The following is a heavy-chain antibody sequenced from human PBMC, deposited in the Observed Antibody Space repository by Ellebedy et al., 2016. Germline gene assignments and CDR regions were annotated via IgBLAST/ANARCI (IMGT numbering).Heavy chain of an antibody. Sequence: SGPTLVKPTQTLTLTCTFSGFSLSTSGVGVGWIRQPPGKALEWLALIYWNDDKRYSPSLKSRLTITKDTSKNQVVLTMTNMDPVDTATYYCAHRLETVVRPLNAFDIWGQGTMVTVSS. D-gene: IGHD4-23*01. J-gene: IGHJ3*02. CDR2: IYWNDDK. CDR1: GFSLSTSGVG. V-gene: IGHV2-5*01. CDR3: AHRLETVVRPLNAFDI.